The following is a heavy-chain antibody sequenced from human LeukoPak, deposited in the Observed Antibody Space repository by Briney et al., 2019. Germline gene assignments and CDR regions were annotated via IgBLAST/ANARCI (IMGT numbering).Heavy chain of an antibody. Sequence: ASVKVSCKASGYTFTTYGISWVRQAPGQGLEWIGWISTLNGNTHYAQKFQGGVTMTTDTSTSTAYMELRSLRSDDTAVYYCARDIEYDILTGYYHFDYWGQGTLVTVSS. J-gene: IGHJ4*02. CDR1: GYTFTTYG. V-gene: IGHV1-18*01. CDR2: ISTLNGNT. D-gene: IGHD3-9*01. CDR3: ARDIEYDILTGYYHFDY.